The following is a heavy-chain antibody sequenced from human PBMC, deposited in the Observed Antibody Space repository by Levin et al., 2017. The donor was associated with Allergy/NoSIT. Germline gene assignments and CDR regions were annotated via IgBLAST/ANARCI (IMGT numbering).Heavy chain of an antibody. J-gene: IGHJ4*02. CDR1: GFSLSTSGMC. V-gene: IGHV2-70*11. D-gene: IGHD6-13*01. CDR3: ARIQLSRAAAGTLSMIDY. Sequence: QTLSLTCTFSGFSLSTSGMCVSWIRQPPGKALEWLARIDWDDDKYYSTSLKTRLTISKDTSKNQVVLTMTNMDPVDTATYYCARIQLSRAAAGTLSMIDYWGQGTLVTVSS. CDR2: IDWDDDK.